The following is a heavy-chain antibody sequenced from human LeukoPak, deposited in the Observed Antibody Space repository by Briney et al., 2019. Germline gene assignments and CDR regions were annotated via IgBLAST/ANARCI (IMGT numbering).Heavy chain of an antibody. J-gene: IGHJ5*02. CDR3: AGDTHSSSWYDH. Sequence: PGGSLRLSCAVSGFTVSSIYMSWVRRAPGKGLEWVSFIYSDGNTYYADSVKGRFTLSRDSSRNTLYLQMNSLRVDDTAVYYCAGDTHSSSWYDHWGQGTLVTVSS. V-gene: IGHV3-53*01. D-gene: IGHD6-19*01. CDR2: IYSDGNT. CDR1: GFTVSSIY.